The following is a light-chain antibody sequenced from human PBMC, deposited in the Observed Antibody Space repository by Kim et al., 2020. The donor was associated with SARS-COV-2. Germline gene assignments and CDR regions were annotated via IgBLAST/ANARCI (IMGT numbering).Light chain of an antibody. J-gene: IGLJ3*02. CDR2: EDT. CDR1: NY. V-gene: IGLV6-57*02. Sequence: NYVQWYQQRPGSAPTPVIYEDTLRPSGVPDRFSGSIDSSSNSASLTISGLRPEDEADYYCQSYDSSDWVFGGGTKVTVL. CDR3: QSYDSSDWV.